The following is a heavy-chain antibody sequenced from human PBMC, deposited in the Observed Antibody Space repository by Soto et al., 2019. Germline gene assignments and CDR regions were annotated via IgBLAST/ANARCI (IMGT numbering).Heavy chain of an antibody. D-gene: IGHD3-3*02. CDR2: IYASGTT. J-gene: IGHJ4*02. V-gene: IGHV4-59*01. Sequence: PSETLSLSCTVAGGSRRSFDWSWIRQPQGGTLEWIGYIYASGTTTYNPSLESRVTMSVDMPNNEFSLDLTSVTAADTAVYYCARSHSFDGSIYHYYFDFWGQGTLVPSPQ. CDR3: ARSHSFDGSIYHYYFDF. CDR1: GGSRRSFD.